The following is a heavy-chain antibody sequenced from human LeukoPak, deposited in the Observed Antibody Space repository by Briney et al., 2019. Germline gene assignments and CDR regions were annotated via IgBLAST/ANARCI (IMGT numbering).Heavy chain of an antibody. Sequence: SETLSLTCTVSGGSISSYYWNWIRQTPGEGLEWIRDIYYTGSSNYNPSLKSRVTISLDTSKNQFSLKLSSVTAADTAVYYCVRRVVVVTANDKSDAFDVWGQGTVVTVSS. V-gene: IGHV4-59*01. J-gene: IGHJ3*01. CDR1: GGSISSYY. D-gene: IGHD2-21*02. CDR2: IYYTGSS. CDR3: VRRVVVVTANDKSDAFDV.